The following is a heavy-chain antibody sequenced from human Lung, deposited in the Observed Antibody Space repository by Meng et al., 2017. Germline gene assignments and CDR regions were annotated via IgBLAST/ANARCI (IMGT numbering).Heavy chain of an antibody. CDR1: GGSFSDYY. D-gene: IGHD4-11*01. Sequence: QVQLQRWGPGLLKPSETLSPTCFVSGGSFSDYYWSWIRQPPGKGLEWIGEINHSGSTNYNPSLESRATISVDTSQNNLSLKLSSVTAADSAVYYCARGPTTMAHDFDYWGQGTLVTVSS. J-gene: IGHJ4*02. CDR3: ARGPTTMAHDFDY. V-gene: IGHV4-34*01. CDR2: INHSGST.